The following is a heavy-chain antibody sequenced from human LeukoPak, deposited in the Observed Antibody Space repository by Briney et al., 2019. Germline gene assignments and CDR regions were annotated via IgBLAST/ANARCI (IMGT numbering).Heavy chain of an antibody. D-gene: IGHD6-6*01. CDR2: FDPEDGET. CDR1: GYTLTELS. Sequence: ASVKVSCKVSGYTLTELSMHWVRQAPGKGLEWMGGFDPEDGETIYAQKLQGRVTMTTDTSTSTAYMELRSLRSDDTAVYYCARRVVQLVDAFDIWGQGTMVTVSS. V-gene: IGHV1-24*01. CDR3: ARRVVQLVDAFDI. J-gene: IGHJ3*02.